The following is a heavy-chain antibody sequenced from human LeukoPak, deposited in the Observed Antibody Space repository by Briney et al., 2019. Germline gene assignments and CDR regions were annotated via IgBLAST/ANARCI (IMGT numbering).Heavy chain of an antibody. J-gene: IGHJ4*02. D-gene: IGHD6-19*01. V-gene: IGHV3-66*01. CDR1: GFTFSSYA. CDR3: ARDLKKPRSSGWYYDY. Sequence: PGGSLRLSCAASGFTFSSYAMSWVRQAPGKGLEWVSVIYSGGSTYYADSVKGRFTISRDNSKNTLYLQMNSLRAEDTAVYYCARDLKKPRSSGWYYDYWGQGTLVTVSS. CDR2: IYSGGST.